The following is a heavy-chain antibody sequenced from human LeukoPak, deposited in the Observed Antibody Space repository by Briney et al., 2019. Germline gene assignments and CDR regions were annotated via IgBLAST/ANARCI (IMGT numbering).Heavy chain of an antibody. V-gene: IGHV1-8*01. Sequence: ASVKVSCKASGYTFTSYDINWVRQATGQGLEWMGWMNPNSGNTGYAQKFQGRVTMTRNTSKSTAYMELSSLRSEDTAVYYCARAHYSSSSALDYWGQGTLVTVSS. CDR2: MNPNSGNT. J-gene: IGHJ4*02. CDR1: GYTFTSYD. D-gene: IGHD6-6*01. CDR3: ARAHYSSSSALDY.